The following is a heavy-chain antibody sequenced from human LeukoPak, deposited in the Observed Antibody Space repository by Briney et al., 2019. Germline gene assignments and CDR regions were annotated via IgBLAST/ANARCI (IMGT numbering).Heavy chain of an antibody. CDR2: IYYSGTT. CDR1: GGSISSGGYY. J-gene: IGHJ6*02. V-gene: IGHV4-61*08. Sequence: PSETLSLTCTVSGGSISSGGYYWSWIRQHPGKGLEWIGYIYYSGTTNYNPSLKSRLTISVDTSKNQFSLNLSSVTAADTAVYYCAGSPRYCRSTSCYSPYYYAMDVWGQGTTVTVSS. CDR3: AGSPRYCRSTSCYSPYYYAMDV. D-gene: IGHD2-2*01.